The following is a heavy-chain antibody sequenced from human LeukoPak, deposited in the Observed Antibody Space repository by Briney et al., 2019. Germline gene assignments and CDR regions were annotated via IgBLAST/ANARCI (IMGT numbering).Heavy chain of an antibody. CDR3: ARLAAISGSDYPDD. CDR1: GVSISSYY. J-gene: IGHJ4*02. V-gene: IGHV4-59*08. CDR2: IFYSGNT. D-gene: IGHD1-26*01. Sequence: SETLSLTCTVSGVSISSYYWSWIRQPPGKGLEWIGYIFYSGNTIYNPSLRSRVTISADTSKNHFSLRLRSVTAANTAVYYCARLAAISGSDYPDDWGQGTLVTVSS.